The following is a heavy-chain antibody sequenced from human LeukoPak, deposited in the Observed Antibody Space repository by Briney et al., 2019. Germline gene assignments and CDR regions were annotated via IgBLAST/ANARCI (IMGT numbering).Heavy chain of an antibody. V-gene: IGHV1-18*01. CDR2: ISAYNGIT. J-gene: IGHJ6*02. CDR3: ARDSSDYYGSGSYSLDYYYYGMDV. D-gene: IGHD3-10*01. CDR1: GYTFTEYG. Sequence: ASVKVSCKASGYTFTEYGITWVRQAPGQGLEWLGWISAYNGITNYAQNFQDRVSMTTDTSTSTAYMELRSLRSDDTAVYYCARDSSDYYGSGSYSLDYYYYGMDVWGQGTTVTVSS.